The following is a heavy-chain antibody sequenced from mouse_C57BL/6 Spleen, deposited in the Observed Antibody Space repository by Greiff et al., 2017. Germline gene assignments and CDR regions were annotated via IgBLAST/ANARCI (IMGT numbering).Heavy chain of an antibody. CDR1: GYSITSGYY. CDR3: ARLRRGDAMDY. Sequence: EVKLQESGPGLVKPSQSLSLTCSVTGYSITSGYYWNWIRQFPGNKLEWMGYISYDGSNNYNPSLKNRISITRDTSKNQFFLKLNSVTTEDTATYYCARLRRGDAMDYWGQGTSVTVSS. CDR2: ISYDGSN. D-gene: IGHD2-12*01. V-gene: IGHV3-6*01. J-gene: IGHJ4*01.